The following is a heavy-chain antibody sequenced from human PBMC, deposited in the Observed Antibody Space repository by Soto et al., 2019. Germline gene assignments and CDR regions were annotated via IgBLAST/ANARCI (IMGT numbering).Heavy chain of an antibody. CDR3: ASRRLGYCTGGTCPEF. J-gene: IGHJ4*02. Sequence: EVQLVESGGGLVKPGVSLRLSCAASGFTFSSFNMDWVRQAPGKGLEWVSSISITGNYKYYADSLKGRFTISRDNAQNLLFLQMDSLRPEDTAVYYCASRRLGYCTGGTCPEFWGQGTLVTVNS. CDR2: ISITGNYK. D-gene: IGHD2-15*01. V-gene: IGHV3-21*01. CDR1: GFTFSSFN.